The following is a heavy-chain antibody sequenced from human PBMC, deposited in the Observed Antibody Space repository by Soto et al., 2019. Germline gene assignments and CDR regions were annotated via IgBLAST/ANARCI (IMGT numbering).Heavy chain of an antibody. J-gene: IGHJ4*02. Sequence: SGPTLVNPTQTLTLTCTFSGFSLSTTGVCVGWIRQPPGKALEWLALIYWDDDKRYSPSLKSRLTITKDTSKNQVVLTMTNMDLVDTATYFCAHPHDYDSAGEYFDYWGQGTLVTV. CDR3: AHPHDYDSAGEYFDY. CDR1: GFSLSTTGVC. V-gene: IGHV2-5*02. CDR2: IYWDDDK. D-gene: IGHD3-22*01.